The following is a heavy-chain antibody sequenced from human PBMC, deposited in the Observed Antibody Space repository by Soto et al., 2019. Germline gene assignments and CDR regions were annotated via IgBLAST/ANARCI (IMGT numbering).Heavy chain of an antibody. CDR1: GGSISSGGYY. CDR3: ARDPPPFGSYRGD. Sequence: SETLSLTCTVSGGSISSGGYYWSWIRQHPGKGLEWIGYIYYSGSTYYNPSLKSRVTISVDTSKNQFSLKLSSVTAADTAVYYCARDPPPFGSYRGDWGHVTLVTVSS. D-gene: IGHD3-16*02. CDR2: IYYSGST. V-gene: IGHV4-31*03. J-gene: IGHJ4*01.